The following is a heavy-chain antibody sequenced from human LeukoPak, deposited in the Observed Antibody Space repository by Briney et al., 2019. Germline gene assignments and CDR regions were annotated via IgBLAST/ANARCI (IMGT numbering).Heavy chain of an antibody. V-gene: IGHV3-74*01. D-gene: IGHD2/OR15-2a*01. Sequence: PGGSLRPSCVASGFSISGYWMYWVRQAPGKGPMSVSRSSGDGSFTHYADSVKGRFTMSRDNAKNTLYLQMNSLRGDDTAVYYCTRDFRNKGLDPWGQGTLVTVSS. CDR2: SSGDGSFT. J-gene: IGHJ5*02. CDR1: GFSISGYW. CDR3: TRDFRNKGLDP.